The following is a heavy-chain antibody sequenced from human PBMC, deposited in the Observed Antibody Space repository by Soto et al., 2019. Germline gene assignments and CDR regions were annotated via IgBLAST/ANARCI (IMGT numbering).Heavy chain of an antibody. J-gene: IGHJ4*02. CDR1: VASISNTDW. Sequence: SETLSRTCAVSVASISNTDWWSWVRQPPGKGLEWIGEIYHSGTTNCDPSLKSRVTISLDKSKSLFSLTLTSLTAADTAVYYCAIPGAGDFDYWGQGTLVTVSS. CDR2: IYHSGTT. CDR3: AIPGAGDFDY. D-gene: IGHD1-26*01. V-gene: IGHV4-4*02.